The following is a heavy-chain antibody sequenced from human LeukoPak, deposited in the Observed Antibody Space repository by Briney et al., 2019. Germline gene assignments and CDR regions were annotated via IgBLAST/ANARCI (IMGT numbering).Heavy chain of an antibody. Sequence: GASVKVSCKASGYTFTSYGISWVRQAPGQGLEWMGWISAYNGNTNYAQKLQGRVTMTTDTSTSTAYMELGSLRSDDTAVYYCARDQAGYGDYVGVNNYWGQGPLVTVSS. J-gene: IGHJ4*02. CDR3: ARDQAGYGDYVGVNNY. V-gene: IGHV1-18*01. D-gene: IGHD4-17*01. CDR2: ISAYNGNT. CDR1: GYTFTSYG.